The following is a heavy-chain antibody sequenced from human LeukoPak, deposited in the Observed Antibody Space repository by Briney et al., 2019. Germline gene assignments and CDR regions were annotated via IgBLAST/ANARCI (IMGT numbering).Heavy chain of an antibody. Sequence: TGGSLRLSCATSGFSFSDFDMQWVRQAPGQGLEWVAFIRSDGSNTYYGDSVKGRFTISRDNSKKILHLQMNGLRPGDTALYYCAIIPLGGRFDYWGQGTLVIVSS. V-gene: IGHV3-30*02. J-gene: IGHJ4*02. CDR3: AIIPLGGRFDY. CDR1: GFSFSDFD. D-gene: IGHD3-10*01. CDR2: IRSDGSNT.